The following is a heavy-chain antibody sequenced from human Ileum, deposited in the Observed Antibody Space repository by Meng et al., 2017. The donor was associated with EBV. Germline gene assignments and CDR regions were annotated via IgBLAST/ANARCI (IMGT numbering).Heavy chain of an antibody. D-gene: IGHD1-26*01. V-gene: IGHV4-30-4*01. Sequence: QVHVQELGAGLVKPSETLSLTCAVSGVSISSGYCHWSWIRQPPGKGLEWIGHSGSTSYNPSLRSRVTISVDTSKNQFSLKVDSATAGDTAVYYCVSYAVGAGGIGYWGQGILVTVSS. CDR2: HSGST. CDR3: VSYAVGAGGIGY. CDR1: GVSISSGYCH. J-gene: IGHJ4*02.